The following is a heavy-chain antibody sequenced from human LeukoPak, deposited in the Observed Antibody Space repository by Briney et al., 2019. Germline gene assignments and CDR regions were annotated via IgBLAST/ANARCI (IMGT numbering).Heavy chain of an antibody. CDR2: ISAYNGDT. V-gene: IGHV1-18*01. D-gene: IGHD2-15*01. J-gene: IGHJ4*02. CDR3: ARATAQWSDY. CDR1: GYTFTNYG. Sequence: ASVKVSCKASGYTFTNYGISWVRQAPGQRLHWMGRISAYNGDTKSAQKFQGRVTMTTDRSTSTAYMELRSLTSDDTAIYYCARATAQWSDYWGQGTLVTVSP.